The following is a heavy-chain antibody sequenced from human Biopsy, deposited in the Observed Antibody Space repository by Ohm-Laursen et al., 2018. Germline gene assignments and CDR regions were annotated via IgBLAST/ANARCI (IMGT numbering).Heavy chain of an antibody. Sequence: SDTLSLTCVVSGGSFSGYFCPWIRQPPGKGLEWIGEINHRGNTKYSPSLRSRVSISVDTSKNQFSLNVNSVTAADTAVYYCAVLYGAFDYWGQGQLVSVSA. D-gene: IGHD4/OR15-4a*01. CDR3: AVLYGAFDY. V-gene: IGHV4-34*01. CDR2: INHRGNT. CDR1: GGSFSGYF. J-gene: IGHJ4*02.